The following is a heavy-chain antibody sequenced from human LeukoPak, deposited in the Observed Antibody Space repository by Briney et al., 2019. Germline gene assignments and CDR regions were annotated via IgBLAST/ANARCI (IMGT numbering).Heavy chain of an antibody. CDR2: INPNSGNT. CDR1: GFTFTSYD. CDR3: ARTITNPNIAVAGTSKKVNWFDP. D-gene: IGHD6-19*01. Sequence: ASVKVSCTASGFTFTSYDINWVRQATGQGLEWMGWINPNSGNTGYAQKLQGRVTMTRNTSISTAYMELSSLRSEDTAVYYCARTITNPNIAVAGTSKKVNWFDPWGQGTLVTVSS. V-gene: IGHV1-8*01. J-gene: IGHJ5*02.